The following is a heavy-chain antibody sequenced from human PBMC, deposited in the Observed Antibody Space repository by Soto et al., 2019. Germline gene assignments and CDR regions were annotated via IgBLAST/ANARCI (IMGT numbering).Heavy chain of an antibody. CDR1: GYTFTSYG. CDR2: ISAYNGNT. V-gene: IGHV1-18*04. D-gene: IGHD3-10*01. J-gene: IGHJ6*02. Sequence: ASVKVSCKASGYTFTSYGISWVRQAPGQGLEWMGWISAYNGNTNYAQKLQGRVTMTTDTSTSTAYMELRSLRSDDTAVYYCASDLGTMVRGVIMGPWYYSGMDVWGQGTTVTVSS. CDR3: ASDLGTMVRGVIMGPWYYSGMDV.